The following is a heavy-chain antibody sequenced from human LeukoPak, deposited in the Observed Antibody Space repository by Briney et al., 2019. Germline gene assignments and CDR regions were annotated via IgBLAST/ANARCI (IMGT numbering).Heavy chain of an antibody. D-gene: IGHD1-20*01. V-gene: IGHV4-39*01. CDR3: ATSSAGITVYDY. CDR1: GGSISSSSYY. CDR2: IYYSGST. Sequence: PSETLSLTCAVSGGSISSSSYYWGWIRQPPGKGLEWIGSIYYSGSTYYNPSLKSRVTISVDTSKNQFSLKLSSVTAADTAVYYCATSSAGITVYDYWGQGTLVTLSS. J-gene: IGHJ4*02.